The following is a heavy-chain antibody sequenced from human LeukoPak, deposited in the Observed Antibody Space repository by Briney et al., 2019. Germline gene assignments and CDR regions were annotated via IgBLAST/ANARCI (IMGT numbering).Heavy chain of an antibody. D-gene: IGHD6-13*01. CDR3: ARVSTSWYSYYYGMDV. CDR2: ISAYNGNT. J-gene: IGHJ6*02. Sequence: ASVKVSCKASGYTFTSYGISWVRQAPGQGLEWMGWISAYNGNTNYAQKLQGRVTMTTDTSTSTAYMELRSLRSDDTAVYYCARVSTSWYSYYYGMDVWGQGTTVTVSS. V-gene: IGHV1-18*01. CDR1: GYTFTSYG.